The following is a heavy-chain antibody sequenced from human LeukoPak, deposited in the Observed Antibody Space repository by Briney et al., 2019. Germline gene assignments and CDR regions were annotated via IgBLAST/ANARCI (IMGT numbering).Heavy chain of an antibody. V-gene: IGHV1-18*01. CDR2: ISAYNGNT. J-gene: IGHJ4*02. CDR3: AREPYDILTGVLIN. CDR1: GGTFTSYG. Sequence: GASVKVSCKASGGTFTSYGISWVRQAPGQGLEWMGWISAYNGNTNYAQKLQGRVTMTTDTSTSTAYMELRSLRSDDTAVYYCAREPYDILTGVLINWGQGTLVTVSS. D-gene: IGHD3-9*01.